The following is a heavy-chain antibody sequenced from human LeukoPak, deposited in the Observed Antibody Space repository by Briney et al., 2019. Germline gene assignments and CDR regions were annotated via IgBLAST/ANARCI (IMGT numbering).Heavy chain of an antibody. CDR3: AQSRGWYRPHDN. V-gene: IGHV3-66*01. Sequence: PGGSLRLSCAASGFTVSRNYMSWVRQAPGKGLEWVSVIYSGGTTLYADSVKGRFTISRDTSNNMLYLQMSSLKVEDTAVYYCAQSRGWYRPHDNWGQGTLVTVSS. CDR1: GFTVSRNY. D-gene: IGHD6-19*01. CDR2: IYSGGTT. J-gene: IGHJ4*02.